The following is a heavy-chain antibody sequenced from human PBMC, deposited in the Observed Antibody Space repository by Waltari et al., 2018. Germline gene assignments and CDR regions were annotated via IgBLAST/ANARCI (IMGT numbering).Heavy chain of an antibody. V-gene: IGHV4-61*09. J-gene: IGHJ4*02. D-gene: IGHD3-10*01. Sequence: QVQLQESGPGLVKPSQTLSLTCTVSGGSISSDRHDWSWIRQPAGKGLEWVGYIYTTGSTNYNPSLKSRVTISIDTSKNQFSLKLTSVTAADTAVYYCARSPSGPRGYWGQGTLVTVSS. CDR1: GGSISSDRHD. CDR3: ARSPSGPRGY. CDR2: IYTTGST.